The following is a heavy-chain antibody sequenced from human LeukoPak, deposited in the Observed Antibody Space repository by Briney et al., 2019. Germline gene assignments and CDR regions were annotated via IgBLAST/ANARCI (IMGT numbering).Heavy chain of an antibody. CDR1: GGSISRSPYY. J-gene: IGHJ4*02. CDR2: IYYRGNT. CDR3: ARPTTGPATQGYDS. Sequence: SETLSLTCTVSGGSISRSPYYWAWIRQPPGRGLEWIGSIYYRGNTYHNPSLKSRVTISVDTSKNQFSLSVISVTAADTAVYFCARPTTGPATQGYDSWGQGILVTAAS. V-gene: IGHV4-39*01. D-gene: IGHD1-1*01.